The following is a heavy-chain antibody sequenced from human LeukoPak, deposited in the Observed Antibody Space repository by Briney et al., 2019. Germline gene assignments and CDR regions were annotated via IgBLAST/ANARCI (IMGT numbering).Heavy chain of an antibody. CDR2: ISSSGGTT. J-gene: IGHJ5*02. Sequence: GGSLRLSCAASGFTFSGYAVNWVRQTPGKGREWVSAISSSGGTTYYADSVKGRFSISRDNSKNTLHLQMNRLSAEDTAVYYWAKGRNSWPTNCDPWGQGTLVTVSA. V-gene: IGHV3-23*01. CDR3: AKGRNSWPTNCDP. CDR1: GFTFSGYA. D-gene: IGHD2/OR15-2a*01.